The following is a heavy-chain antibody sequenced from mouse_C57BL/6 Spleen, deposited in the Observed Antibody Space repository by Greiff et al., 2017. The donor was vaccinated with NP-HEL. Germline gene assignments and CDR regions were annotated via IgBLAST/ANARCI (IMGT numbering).Heavy chain of an antibody. CDR3: AATVVATRAMDY. CDR2: IHPSDSDT. CDR1: GYTFTSYW. D-gene: IGHD1-1*01. J-gene: IGHJ4*01. Sequence: QVQLQQPGAELVKPGASVKVSCKASGYTFTSYWMHWVKQRPGQGLEWIGRIHPSDSDTNYNQKFKGKATLTVDKSSSTAYMQLNSLTSEESAVYYCAATVVATRAMDYWGQGTSVTVSS. V-gene: IGHV1-74*01.